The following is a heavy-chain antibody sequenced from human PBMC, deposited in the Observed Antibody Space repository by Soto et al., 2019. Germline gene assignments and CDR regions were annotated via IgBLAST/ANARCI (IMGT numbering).Heavy chain of an antibody. CDR3: AKASYYDFWSGYFDY. V-gene: IGHV3-23*01. J-gene: IGHJ4*02. D-gene: IGHD3-3*01. CDR1: GFTFSSYA. CDR2: ISGSGGST. Sequence: PGGFLRLSCAASGFTFSSYAMSWVRQAPGKGLEWVSAISGSGGSTYYADSVKGRFTISRDNSKNTLYLQMNSLRAEDTAVYYCAKASYYDFWSGYFDYWGQGTLVTVSS.